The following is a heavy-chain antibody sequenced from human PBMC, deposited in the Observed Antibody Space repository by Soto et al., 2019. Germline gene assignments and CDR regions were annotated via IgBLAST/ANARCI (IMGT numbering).Heavy chain of an antibody. CDR2: ISANNDHT. CDR3: ARGTYFDY. Sequence: QVQLVQSGAEVKKPGASVKVSCKASGYTLNTYGITWVRQAPGQGLEWMGWISANNDHTNYPQKLQGRVSMTTDTPRSTAYMELRSLTSDDTAVYYCARGTYFDYWGQGTLVTVSS. J-gene: IGHJ4*02. V-gene: IGHV1-18*01. CDR1: GYTLNTYG.